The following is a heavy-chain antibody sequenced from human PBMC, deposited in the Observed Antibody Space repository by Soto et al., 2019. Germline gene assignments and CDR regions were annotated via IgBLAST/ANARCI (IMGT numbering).Heavy chain of an antibody. V-gene: IGHV4-31*03. CDR1: GGSISSGGYY. J-gene: IGHJ5*02. CDR3: ASSVFP. Sequence: QVQLQESGPGLVKPSQTLSLTCTVSGGSISSGGYYWSWIRQHPGKGLEWIGYIYYSGSTYYKPTPMSRVTTAVDTANHIFSLKLSSLTAADTAVYYCASSVFPWGRGTLVTVSS. D-gene: IGHD1-26*01. CDR2: IYYSGST.